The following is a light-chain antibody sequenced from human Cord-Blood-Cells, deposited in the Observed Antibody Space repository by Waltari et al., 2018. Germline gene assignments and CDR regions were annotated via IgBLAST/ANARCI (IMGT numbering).Light chain of an antibody. CDR3: CSYAGSSWV. Sequence: QSALTQPRSVSGSPGQSVTISCTGTSSDVGGYNYLSWYQQHPGKAPNLMIYDVSKRPSGVPDRFSGSKSGNTASLTISGLQAEDEADYYCCSYAGSSWVFGGGTKLTVL. CDR1: SSDVGGYNY. V-gene: IGLV2-11*01. J-gene: IGLJ3*02. CDR2: DVS.